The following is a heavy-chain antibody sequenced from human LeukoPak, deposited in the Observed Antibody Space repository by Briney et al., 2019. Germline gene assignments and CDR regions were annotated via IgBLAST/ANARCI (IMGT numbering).Heavy chain of an antibody. CDR2: ISASGDST. V-gene: IGHV3-23*01. D-gene: IGHD1-1*01. J-gene: IGHJ4*02. CDR1: GFTFSSYA. CDR3: ARYIRSPLYYFDY. Sequence: GRSLRLSCAASGFTFSSYAMSWARQAPGKGLEWVSTISASGDSTYYADSVKGRFTISRDISRNTLYVQMNSLRAEDTAVYYCARYIRSPLYYFDYWGRGTLVTVSS.